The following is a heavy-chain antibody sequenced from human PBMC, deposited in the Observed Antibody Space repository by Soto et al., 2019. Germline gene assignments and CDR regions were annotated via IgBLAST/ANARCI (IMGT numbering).Heavy chain of an antibody. V-gene: IGHV1-18*01. Sequence: ASVKVSCKASGYTFTSYGTSWVRQAPGQGLEWMGWISAYNGNTNYAQKLQDRVTMTTDTSTSTAYMELRSLRSDDTAVYYCARTWIQLWDFDYWGQGTLVTVSS. CDR1: GYTFTSYG. J-gene: IGHJ4*02. D-gene: IGHD5-18*01. CDR3: ARTWIQLWDFDY. CDR2: ISAYNGNT.